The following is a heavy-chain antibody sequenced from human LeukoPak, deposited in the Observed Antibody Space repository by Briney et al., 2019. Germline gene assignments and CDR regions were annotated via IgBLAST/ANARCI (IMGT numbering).Heavy chain of an antibody. CDR2: XXXXXST. V-gene: IGHV4-39*01. Sequence: SETLSLTCTXSXXXXXXXSYYWGXIXXXXXXXXXXXXXXXXXXSTYYNPSLKSRVTISVDTSKNQFSLKLSSVTAADTAVYYCARSLIDYWIPRGSHNWFDPWGQGTLVTVSS. D-gene: IGHD1-1*01. J-gene: IGHJ5*02. CDR1: XXXXXXXSYY. CDR3: ARSLIDYWIPRGSHNWFDP.